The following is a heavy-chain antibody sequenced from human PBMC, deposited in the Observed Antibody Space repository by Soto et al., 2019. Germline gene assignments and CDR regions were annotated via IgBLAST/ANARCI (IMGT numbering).Heavy chain of an antibody. CDR2: ISSSGSTI. CDR3: ARAQARYCSGGSCPLDYYYGMDV. CDR1: GFTFSDYY. D-gene: IGHD2-15*01. V-gene: IGHV3-11*01. J-gene: IGHJ6*02. Sequence: LRLSCAASGFTFSDYYMSWIRQAPGKGLEWVSYISSSGSTIYYADSVKGRFTISRDNAKNSLYLQMNSLRAEDTAVYYCARAQARYCSGGSCPLDYYYGMDVWGQGTTVTVSS.